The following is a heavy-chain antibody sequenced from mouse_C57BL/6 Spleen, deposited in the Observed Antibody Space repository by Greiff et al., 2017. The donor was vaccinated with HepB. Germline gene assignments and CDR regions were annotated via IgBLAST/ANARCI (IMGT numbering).Heavy chain of an antibody. J-gene: IGHJ1*03. CDR2: INPNNGGT. CDR3: ARGTTVVARYFDV. Sequence: EVQLQESGPELVKPGASVKMSCKASGYTFTDYNMHWVKQSHGKSLEWIGYINPNNGGTSYNQKFKGKATLTVNKSSSTAYMELRSLTSEDSAVYYCARGTTVVARYFDVWGTGTTVTVSS. V-gene: IGHV1-22*01. D-gene: IGHD1-1*01. CDR1: GYTFTDYN.